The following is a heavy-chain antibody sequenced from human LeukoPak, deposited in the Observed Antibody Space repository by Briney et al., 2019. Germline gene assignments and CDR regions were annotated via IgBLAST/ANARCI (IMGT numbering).Heavy chain of an antibody. CDR2: IKKKTNNRTN. CDR3: TVMVGSGSYYVDY. CDR1: GFTFSNAW. V-gene: IGHV3-15*01. J-gene: IGHJ4*02. D-gene: IGHD3-10*01. Sequence: GGSLRLSCAASGFTFSNAWMSWVRQAPGKGLEWVGRIKKKTNNRTNEYAAPGKGRFPIPSDDSKTTLYLQMNSLKTEDTTVYYCTVMVGSGSYYVDYWGQGALVTVSS.